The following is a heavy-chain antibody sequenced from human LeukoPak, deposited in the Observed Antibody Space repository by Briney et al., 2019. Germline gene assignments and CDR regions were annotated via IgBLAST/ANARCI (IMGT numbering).Heavy chain of an antibody. V-gene: IGHV3-30*19. CDR1: GFTFSSYG. CDR3: ARSGGWYRYYFDY. CDR2: ISYDGSNK. Sequence: GGSLRLSCAASGFTFSSYGMHWVRQAPGKGLEWVAVISYDGSNKYYADSVKGRFTISRDNSKNTLYLQMNSLRAEDTAVYYCARSGGWYRYYFDYWGQGTLVTVSS. D-gene: IGHD6-19*01. J-gene: IGHJ4*02.